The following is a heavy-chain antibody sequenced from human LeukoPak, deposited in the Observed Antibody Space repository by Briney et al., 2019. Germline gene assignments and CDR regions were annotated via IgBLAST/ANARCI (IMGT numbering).Heavy chain of an antibody. CDR3: ARDGRTEWLSHDY. D-gene: IGHD3-3*01. CDR2: ISAYNGNT. J-gene: IGHJ4*02. V-gene: IGHV1-18*01. Sequence: ASVKVSCKASGYTFTSYGISWVRQAPGQGLEWMGWISAYNGNTNYAQKLQGRVTMTTDTSTSTVYMELRSLRSDDTAVYYCARDGRTEWLSHDYWGQGTLVTVSS. CDR1: GYTFTSYG.